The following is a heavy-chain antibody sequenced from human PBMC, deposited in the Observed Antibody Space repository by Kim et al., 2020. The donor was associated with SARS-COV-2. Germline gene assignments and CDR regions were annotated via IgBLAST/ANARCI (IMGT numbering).Heavy chain of an antibody. D-gene: IGHD3-10*01. CDR2: IYPGDSDT. J-gene: IGHJ6*02. CDR3: AVVGWFGELSVFERLGMDV. CDR1: GYSFTSYW. Sequence: GESLKISCKGSGYSFTSYWIGWVRQMPGKGLEWMGIIYPGDSDTRYSPSFQGQVTISADKSISTAYLQWSSLKASDTAMYYCAVVGWFGELSVFERLGMDVWGQGTTVTVSS. V-gene: IGHV5-51*01.